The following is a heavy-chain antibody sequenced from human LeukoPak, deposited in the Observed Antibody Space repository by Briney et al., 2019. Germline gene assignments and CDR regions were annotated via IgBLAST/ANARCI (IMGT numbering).Heavy chain of an antibody. D-gene: IGHD3-3*01. J-gene: IGHJ6*04. CDR2: IYITGNT. Sequence: SETLSLTCTVSGVSISNYYWAWIRQPAGEGLEWIGHIYITGNTNYNPSLKSRVIMSLDTSKNQFSLKLSSVTAADTAVYYCARESGVFLRDQYMDVWGKGTTVIVSS. CDR3: ARESGVFLRDQYMDV. V-gene: IGHV4-4*07. CDR1: GVSISNYY.